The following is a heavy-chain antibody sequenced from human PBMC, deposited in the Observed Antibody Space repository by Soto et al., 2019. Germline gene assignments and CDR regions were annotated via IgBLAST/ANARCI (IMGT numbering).Heavy chain of an antibody. Sequence: PSETLSLTCTVSGGSISSSSYYWGWIRQPPGKGLEWIGSIYYSGSTYYNPSLKSRVTISVDTSKNQFSLKLSSVTAADTAVYYCARPQIAATINWYFDLWGRGTLVTVSS. V-gene: IGHV4-39*01. D-gene: IGHD6-6*01. CDR1: GGSISSSSYY. J-gene: IGHJ2*01. CDR3: ARPQIAATINWYFDL. CDR2: IYYSGST.